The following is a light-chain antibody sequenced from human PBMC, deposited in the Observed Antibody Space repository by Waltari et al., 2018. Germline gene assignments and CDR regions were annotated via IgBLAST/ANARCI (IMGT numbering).Light chain of an antibody. CDR1: QSGSRT. V-gene: IGKV3-20*01. J-gene: IGKJ1*01. Sequence: SCRASQSGSRTLAWYQQKPGQAPRLLIYGASTRATGIPERFSGGGSGTDFSLTINRLEPEDFAVYYCQHYVRLPATFGQGTKVEIK. CDR2: GAS. CDR3: QHYVRLPAT.